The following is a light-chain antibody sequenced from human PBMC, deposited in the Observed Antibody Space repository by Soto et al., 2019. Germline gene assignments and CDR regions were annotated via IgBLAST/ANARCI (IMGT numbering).Light chain of an antibody. V-gene: IGLV2-8*01. CDR1: SSDVGGYNY. CDR3: CSYAGSYTFIV. J-gene: IGLJ3*02. Sequence: QSALAQPPSASGSPGQSVTISCTGTSSDVGGYNYVSWYQQHPGKAPKLMIYEVSERPSGVPDRFSGSKSGDTASLTISGLQAEDEADYYCCSYAGSYTFIVFGGGTK. CDR2: EVS.